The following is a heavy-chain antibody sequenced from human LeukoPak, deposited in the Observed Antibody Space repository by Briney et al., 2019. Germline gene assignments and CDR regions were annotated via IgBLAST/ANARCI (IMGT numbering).Heavy chain of an antibody. CDR2: IIPIFGTA. Sequence: GASVKVSCKASGGTFSIYAISWVRQAPGQGLEWMGGIIPIFGTANYARKFQGRVTITADESTSTAYMELSSLRSEDTAVYYCARVQWRADDAFDIWGQGTMVTVSS. J-gene: IGHJ3*02. CDR3: ARVQWRADDAFDI. V-gene: IGHV1-69*13. CDR1: GGTFSIYA. D-gene: IGHD5-24*01.